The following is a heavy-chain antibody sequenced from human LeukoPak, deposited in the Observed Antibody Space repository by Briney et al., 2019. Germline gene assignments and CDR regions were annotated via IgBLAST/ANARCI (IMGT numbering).Heavy chain of an antibody. CDR3: AKQSAPVLAAARFDY. CDR2: ISGSGVNT. D-gene: IGHD2-2*01. CDR1: GFTFSNYA. V-gene: IGHV3-23*01. Sequence: GGSLRLSCATSGFTFSNYAMSWVRQAPGKGLEWGSVISGSGVNTDYADSVKGRFTISRDNSKNTLYLQMSSLRAEDTALYYCAKQSAPVLAAARFDYWGPGTLVIVSS. J-gene: IGHJ4*02.